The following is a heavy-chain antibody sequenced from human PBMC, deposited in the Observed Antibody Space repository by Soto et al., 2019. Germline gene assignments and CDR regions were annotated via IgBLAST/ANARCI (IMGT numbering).Heavy chain of an antibody. CDR3: ARASPIAAAGSPPSPFDY. CDR2: INPNSGGT. J-gene: IGHJ4*02. D-gene: IGHD6-13*01. V-gene: IGHV1-2*04. CDR1: GYTFTGYY. Sequence: ASVKVSCKASGYTFTGYYMHWVRQAPGQGLEWMGWINPNSGGTNYAQKFQGWVTMTRDTSISTAYMELSRLRSDDTAVYYCARASPIAAAGSPPSPFDYWGQGTLVTVSS.